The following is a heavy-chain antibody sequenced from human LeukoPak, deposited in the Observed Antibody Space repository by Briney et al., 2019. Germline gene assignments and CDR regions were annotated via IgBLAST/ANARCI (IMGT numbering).Heavy chain of an antibody. D-gene: IGHD2-15*01. J-gene: IGHJ3*02. CDR2: IYHSGST. Sequence: SGTLSLTCAVSGGSISSSNWWSWVRQPPGKGLEWIGEIYHSGSTNCNPSLKSRVTISVDKSKNQFSLKLSSVTATDTAVYYCARDCSGGSCYGAFDIWGQGTMVTVSS. V-gene: IGHV4-4*02. CDR3: ARDCSGGSCYGAFDI. CDR1: GGSISSSNW.